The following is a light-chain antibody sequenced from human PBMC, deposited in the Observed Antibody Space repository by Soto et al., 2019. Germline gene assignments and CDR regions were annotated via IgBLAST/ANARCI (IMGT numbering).Light chain of an antibody. CDR2: LNSDGSH. J-gene: IGLJ3*02. CDR3: QTWGTGPWV. CDR1: SGHSSYA. Sequence: QLVLTQSPSASASLGASVKLTRTLSSGHSSYAIAWHQQQPEKGPRYLMKLNSDGSHSKGDGIPDRFSGSSSGAERYLTISSLQSEDEADYYCQTWGTGPWVFGGGTKVTVL. V-gene: IGLV4-69*01.